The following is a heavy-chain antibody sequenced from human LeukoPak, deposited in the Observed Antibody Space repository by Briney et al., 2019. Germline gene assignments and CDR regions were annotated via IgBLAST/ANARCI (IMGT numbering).Heavy chain of an antibody. J-gene: IGHJ5*02. CDR1: GYRFTSYW. Sequence: GVSLKISCKGSGYRFTSYWISWVRQMPGKGLEWMGRIDPSDSYTNYSPSFQGHVTISADKSISTAYLQWSSLKASDNAMYYCAQSRITGTTDWFDPWGQGTQVTVSS. CDR3: AQSRITGTTDWFDP. V-gene: IGHV5-10-1*01. CDR2: IDPSDSYT. D-gene: IGHD1-7*01.